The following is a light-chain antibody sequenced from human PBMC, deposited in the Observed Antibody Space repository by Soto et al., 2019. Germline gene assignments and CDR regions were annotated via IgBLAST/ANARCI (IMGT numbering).Light chain of an antibody. Sequence: QSVLTQSPSASASLGASDKLTCTVSSGYSSYAIAWHQQQPEKGPRYLMKLNSDGSHSKGDGIPDRFSGSSSGAERYLTISSLQSEDEADYYCQTWGTGIAVFGGGTQLTVL. V-gene: IGLV4-69*01. J-gene: IGLJ7*01. CDR2: LNSDGSH. CDR3: QTWGTGIAV. CDR1: SGYSSYA.